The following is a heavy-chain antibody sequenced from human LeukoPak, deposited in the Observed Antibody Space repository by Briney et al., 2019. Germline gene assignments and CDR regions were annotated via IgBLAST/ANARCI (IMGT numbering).Heavy chain of an antibody. CDR3: ATTYSSSWYYPFDY. CDR2: IIPILGIA. Sequence: GASVKASCKASGGTFSSYAISWVRQAPGQGLEWMGRIIPILGIANYAQKFQGRVTITADKSTSTAYMELSSLRSEDTAVYYCATTYSSSWYYPFDYWGQGTLVTVSS. V-gene: IGHV1-69*04. CDR1: GGTFSSYA. J-gene: IGHJ4*02. D-gene: IGHD6-13*01.